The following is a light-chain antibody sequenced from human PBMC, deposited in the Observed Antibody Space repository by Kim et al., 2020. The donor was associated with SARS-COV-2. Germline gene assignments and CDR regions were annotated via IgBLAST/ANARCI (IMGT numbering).Light chain of an antibody. V-gene: IGKV3-20*01. CDR1: QSVSSNY. CDR2: GAS. J-gene: IGKJ2*01. Sequence: NVLTQFPGTLSLSPGERATLSCRASQSVSSNYLAWYQQKPGQAPRLLVYGASSRATGIPDRFSGSGSGTDFTLTISRLEPEDFAVYYCQQYGASPPTYTFGQGTKLEI. CDR3: QQYGASPPTYT.